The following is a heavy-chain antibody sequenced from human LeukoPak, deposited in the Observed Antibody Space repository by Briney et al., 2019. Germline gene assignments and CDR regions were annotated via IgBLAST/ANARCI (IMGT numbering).Heavy chain of an antibody. CDR1: GYTFTSYG. J-gene: IGHJ4*02. CDR2: ISAYNGNT. Sequence: ASVKVSCKASGYTFTSYGISWVRQAPGQGLEWMGWISAYNGNTNYAQKLQGRVTMTTDTSTSTAYMELRSLRSDDTAVYYCARDPYYYDSSGYYYFWGQGTLVTVSS. V-gene: IGHV1-18*01. CDR3: ARDPYYYDSSGYYYF. D-gene: IGHD3-22*01.